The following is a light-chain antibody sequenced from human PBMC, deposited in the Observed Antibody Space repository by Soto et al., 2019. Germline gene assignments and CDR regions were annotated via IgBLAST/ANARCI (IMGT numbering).Light chain of an antibody. V-gene: IGKV1-33*01. Sequence: DTQMTQSPSSLSASVGDRVTISWRASQSISDYLNWYQQKSGKAPTLLIHEASNLEAGVPSRFSGSRSGTEFILTISNLLPEDVATYYCQQYHDLVFTFGQGTRLEI. CDR3: QQYHDLVFT. CDR2: EAS. CDR1: QSISDY. J-gene: IGKJ5*01.